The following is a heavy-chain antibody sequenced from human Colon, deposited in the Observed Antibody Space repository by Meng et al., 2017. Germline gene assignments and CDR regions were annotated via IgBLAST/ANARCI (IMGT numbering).Heavy chain of an antibody. Sequence: VQLAESGPGLVKPSGTLSLTCAVSGGSITTNSYWSWVRQSPEKGLEWIGQIDHRGDPYYNPSLKSRVTMSVDRSKSQVSLQLTSVTAADTAVYYCARHGGYYQDYWGQGTLVTVSS. J-gene: IGHJ4*02. D-gene: IGHD4-23*01. CDR3: ARHGGYYQDY. V-gene: IGHV4-4*02. CDR2: IDHRGDP. CDR1: GGSITTNSY.